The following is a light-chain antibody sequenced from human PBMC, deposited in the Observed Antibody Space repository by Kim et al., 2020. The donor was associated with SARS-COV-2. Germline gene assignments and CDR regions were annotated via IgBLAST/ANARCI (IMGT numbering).Light chain of an antibody. V-gene: IGKV3-20*01. Sequence: EIVLTQSPGTLSLSPGERATLTCRASQSVTSNNLAWYQQKPGQAPRLLISNTSSRATGTPDRFSGSGSGTEFTLTISRLEPEDFAVYYCQHYGGSPLTFGGGSKVDIK. CDR2: NTS. CDR1: QSVTSNN. J-gene: IGKJ4*01. CDR3: QHYGGSPLT.